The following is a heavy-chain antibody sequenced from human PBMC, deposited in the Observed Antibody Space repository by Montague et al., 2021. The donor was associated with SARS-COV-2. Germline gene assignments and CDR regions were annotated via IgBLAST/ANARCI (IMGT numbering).Heavy chain of an antibody. J-gene: IGHJ6*02. D-gene: IGHD1-20*01. Sequence: SETLSLTCTVSGDSIRASHCSWIRQPPGKGLEWIGYIDNSGSTNXNPTLARRVTLTVSASNNQFYLTLRSVTAADTAVYYCARLTGSRVYYYHYGLDVWGQGTTVTVSS. CDR1: GDSIRASH. V-gene: IGHV4-4*09. CDR2: IDNSGST. CDR3: ARLTGSRVYYYHYGLDV.